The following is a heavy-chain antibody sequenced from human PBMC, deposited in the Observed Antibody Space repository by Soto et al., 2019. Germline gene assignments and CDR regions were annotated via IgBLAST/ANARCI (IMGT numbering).Heavy chain of an antibody. CDR3: AGAPGGAGTH. D-gene: IGHD6-19*01. Sequence: QVQLVQSGAEVKKPGASVKVSCKASGYSFTAYYIHWVRQAPGQGLEWVGWIDPHGGYTQSTKTFQGRVTMTRDTSITTAYLQLSSLKSDDTAVYYFAGAPGGAGTHWGQGTLVSVSS. J-gene: IGHJ4*02. CDR2: IDPHGGYT. CDR1: GYSFTAYY. V-gene: IGHV1-2*02.